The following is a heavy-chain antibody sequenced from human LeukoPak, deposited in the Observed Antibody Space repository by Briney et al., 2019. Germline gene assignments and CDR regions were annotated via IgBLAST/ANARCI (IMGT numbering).Heavy chain of an antibody. V-gene: IGHV1-18*01. D-gene: IGHD6-19*01. J-gene: IGHJ4*02. CDR1: GYTFTRNA. Sequence: ASVKVSCKPSGYTFTRNAISWVRQAPGQGLEWMGWISAYSGNTNYAQKLQGRVTMTTDTSTSTAYMELRSLRSDDTAVYYCARDEQWNFDYWGQGTLVAVSS. CDR2: ISAYSGNT. CDR3: ARDEQWNFDY.